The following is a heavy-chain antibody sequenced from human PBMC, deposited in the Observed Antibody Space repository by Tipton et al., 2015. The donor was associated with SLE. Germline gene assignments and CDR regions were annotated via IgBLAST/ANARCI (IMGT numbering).Heavy chain of an antibody. CDR1: GGSVNSGTHY. CDR2: IFTRGST. CDR3: ARDISIAGRPMMRFDP. J-gene: IGHJ5*02. D-gene: IGHD6-6*01. Sequence: GLVKPSQTLSLTCTVSGGSVNSGTHYWSWIRQPAGKGLEWIGRIFTRGSTNYNLSLKSRATISLDTSKNQFSLKLKSVTAADTGVYYCARDISIAGRPMMRFDPWGQGSLVTVSS. V-gene: IGHV4-61*02.